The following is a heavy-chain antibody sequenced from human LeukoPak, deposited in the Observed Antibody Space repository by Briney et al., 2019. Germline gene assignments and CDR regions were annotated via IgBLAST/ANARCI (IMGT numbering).Heavy chain of an antibody. CDR3: ARQFNYYGSGSYPDY. D-gene: IGHD3-10*01. CDR1: GYSFTSYW. V-gene: IGHV5-51*01. J-gene: IGHJ4*02. Sequence: PGESLKISCKGSGYSFTSYWIGWVRQMPGKGLEWMGVIYPGDSDTRYSPSFQGQVTISADKSISTAYLQWSSLKASDTAMYYCARQFNYYGSGSYPDYWGQGTLVTVSS. CDR2: IYPGDSDT.